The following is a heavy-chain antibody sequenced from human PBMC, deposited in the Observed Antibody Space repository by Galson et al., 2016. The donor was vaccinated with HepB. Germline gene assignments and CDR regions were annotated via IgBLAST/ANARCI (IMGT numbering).Heavy chain of an antibody. V-gene: IGHV3-30*18. CDR2: ISYDGNTK. D-gene: IGHD3-3*01. Sequence: SLRLSCAASGFIFNSYGMDWVRQAPGKGLEWVAVISYDGNTKYYGDSVKGRFTISRDNLKNTVYLQMNSLRVEDAAVYYCAKGITIFGVAPDYWGQGTLVTVSS. J-gene: IGHJ4*02. CDR3: AKGITIFGVAPDY. CDR1: GFIFNSYG.